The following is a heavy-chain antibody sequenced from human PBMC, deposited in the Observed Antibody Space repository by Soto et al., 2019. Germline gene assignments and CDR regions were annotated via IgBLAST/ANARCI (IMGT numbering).Heavy chain of an antibody. Sequence: GGSLRLSCEASGFALSRYGMHWVRQAPGKGLEWVAVIWFDGSNKYYADSVKGRFTVSKDNSKNTLYLQMDGLGAEDTAVYYCARAYDTSGYPYFDYWGQGTQVTVSS. J-gene: IGHJ4*02. CDR1: GFALSRYG. D-gene: IGHD3-22*01. CDR2: IWFDGSNK. CDR3: ARAYDTSGYPYFDY. V-gene: IGHV3-33*01.